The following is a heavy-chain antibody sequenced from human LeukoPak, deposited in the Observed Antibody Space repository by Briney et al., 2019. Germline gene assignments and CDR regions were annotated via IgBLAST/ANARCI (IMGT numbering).Heavy chain of an antibody. D-gene: IGHD2-2*01. Sequence: SETLSLTCTVSGGSISSYYWSWIRQPAGKGLEWIGRIYTSGSTNYNPSLKSRVTMSVGTSKNQFSLKLSSVTAADTAVYHCARAGYCSSTSCPSNWFDPWGQGTLVTVSS. CDR2: IYTSGST. CDR1: GGSISSYY. CDR3: ARAGYCSSTSCPSNWFDP. J-gene: IGHJ5*02. V-gene: IGHV4-4*07.